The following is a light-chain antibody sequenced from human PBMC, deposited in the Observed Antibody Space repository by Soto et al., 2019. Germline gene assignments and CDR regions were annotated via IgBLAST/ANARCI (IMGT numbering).Light chain of an antibody. CDR3: YSWNSNNDTHYV. Sequence: QSALTQPASVSGSPGQSITISCTGTSSDIGASNYVSWYQQHPGQAPKLMISDVNNRPSGISDRFSGSKSGNPASLTISRREAEDEADYYCYSWNSNNDTHYVFGTGTKLTAL. CDR2: DVN. CDR1: SSDIGASNY. J-gene: IGLJ1*01. V-gene: IGLV2-14*03.